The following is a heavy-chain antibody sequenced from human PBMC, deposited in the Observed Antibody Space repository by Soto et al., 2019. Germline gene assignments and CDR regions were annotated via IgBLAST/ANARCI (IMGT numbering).Heavy chain of an antibody. Sequence: EVQLVESGGGLVRPGGSLRLSCAASGFTFSYYWIQWVRQAPGKGLVWVSRIHSDGSSTTYADFVKGRFIISRDNARNTVDLQMNSVRVEDTAVYYCARGDRGAFDLWGQGTVVTVSS. CDR1: GFTFSYYW. CDR3: ARGDRGAFDL. V-gene: IGHV3-74*01. J-gene: IGHJ3*01. D-gene: IGHD1-26*01. CDR2: IHSDGSST.